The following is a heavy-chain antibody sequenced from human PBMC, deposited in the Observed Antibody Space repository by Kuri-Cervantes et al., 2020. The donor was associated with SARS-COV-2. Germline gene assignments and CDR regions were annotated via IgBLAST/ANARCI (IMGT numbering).Heavy chain of an antibody. V-gene: IGHV3-30-3*01. J-gene: IGHJ4*02. CDR2: ISYGGSNK. Sequence: GESLKISCAASGFTFSSYAMHWVRQAPGRGLEWVAVISYGGSNKYYADSVKGRFTISRDNSKNTLYLQMNSLRAEDTAVYYCTKDLAGLGMTHWGQGTLVTVSS. CDR3: TKDLAGLGMTH. CDR1: GFTFSSYA. D-gene: IGHD7-27*01.